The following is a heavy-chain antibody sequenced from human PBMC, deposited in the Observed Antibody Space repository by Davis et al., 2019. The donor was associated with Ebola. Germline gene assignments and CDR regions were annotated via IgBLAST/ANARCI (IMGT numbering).Heavy chain of an antibody. Sequence: PGGSLRLSCAVSGFTLSAYWMTWVRQAPGKGLKWVANIKHDGSEKYYVDSVKGRFSISRDNAKNSLYLQMNSLRAEDTAVYYCARGRGLDVWGQGTTVTVSS. V-gene: IGHV3-7*03. CDR1: GFTLSAYW. CDR3: ARGRGLDV. J-gene: IGHJ6*02. CDR2: IKHDGSEK.